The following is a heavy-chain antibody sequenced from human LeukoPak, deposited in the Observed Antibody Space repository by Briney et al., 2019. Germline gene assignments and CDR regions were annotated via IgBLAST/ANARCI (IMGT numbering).Heavy chain of an antibody. D-gene: IGHD3-22*01. CDR3: TRDTYYYDSSGYSAEYYFDY. V-gene: IGHV3-49*04. CDR1: GFTFGDYA. Sequence: GGSLRLSCTASGFTFGDYAMSWVRQAPGKGLEWVGFIRSKAYGGTTEYAASVKGRFTISRDDSKSIAYLQMNSLKTEDTAVYYCTRDTYYYDSSGYSAEYYFDYWSQGTLVTVSS. J-gene: IGHJ4*02. CDR2: IRSKAYGGTT.